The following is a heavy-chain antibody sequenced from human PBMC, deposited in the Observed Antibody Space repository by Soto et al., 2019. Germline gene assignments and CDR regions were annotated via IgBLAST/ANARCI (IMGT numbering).Heavy chain of an antibody. CDR3: ARLGRYQMGIFDY. V-gene: IGHV4-59*08. Sequence: PSETLSLTCTVSGGSISSYYWSWIRQPPGKGPEYIGYIYDSGSTNYNPSLKSRVTISVDTSKNQFSLKLSSVTAADTALYYCARLGRYQMGIFDYWGQGTLVTVSS. CDR1: GGSISSYY. D-gene: IGHD2-2*01. CDR2: IYDSGST. J-gene: IGHJ4*02.